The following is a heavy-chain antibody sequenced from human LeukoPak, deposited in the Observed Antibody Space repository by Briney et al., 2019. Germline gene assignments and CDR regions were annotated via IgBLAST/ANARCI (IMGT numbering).Heavy chain of an antibody. CDR1: GFTFSSYA. D-gene: IGHD3-3*01. Sequence: GGSLRLSCAASGFTFSSYAMSWVRQAPGKGLEWVSAISGSGGSTYYADSVKGRFTISRDNSKNTLYLQMNSLRAEDTAVYYCASGYDFWSGYLWGSIDYWGQGTLVTVSS. CDR2: ISGSGGST. CDR3: ASGYDFWSGYLWGSIDY. J-gene: IGHJ4*02. V-gene: IGHV3-23*01.